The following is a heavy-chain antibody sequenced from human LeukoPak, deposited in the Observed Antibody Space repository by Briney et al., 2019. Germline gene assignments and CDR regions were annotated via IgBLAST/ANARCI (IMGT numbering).Heavy chain of an antibody. CDR1: GFIVSDNF. J-gene: IGHJ4*02. V-gene: IGHV3-11*06. Sequence: GGSLRLSCAASGFIVSDNFMSWVRQAPGKGLEWVSYISSSSSYTNYADSVKGRFTISRDNAKNSLYLQMNSLRAEDTAVYYCARDRDTMVRGVINHFDYWGQGTLVTVSS. D-gene: IGHD3-10*01. CDR3: ARDRDTMVRGVINHFDY. CDR2: ISSSSSYT.